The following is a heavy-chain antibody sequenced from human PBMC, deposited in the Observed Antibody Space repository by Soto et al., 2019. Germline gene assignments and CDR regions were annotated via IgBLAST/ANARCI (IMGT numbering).Heavy chain of an antibody. V-gene: IGHV4-30-4*01. CDR1: GGSISSCDYY. D-gene: IGHD2-2*02. J-gene: IGHJ4*02. CDR2: IYYSGST. Sequence: SETLSLTCTVSGGSISSCDYYWSWIRQPPGKGLEWIGYIYYSGSTYYNPSLKSRITTSVDTSKNQFSLKLSSVTAADTAVYYCARGNTPVDYWGQGTLVTVSS. CDR3: ARGNTPVDY.